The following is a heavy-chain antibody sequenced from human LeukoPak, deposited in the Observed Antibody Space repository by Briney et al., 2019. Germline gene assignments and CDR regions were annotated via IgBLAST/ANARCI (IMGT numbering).Heavy chain of an antibody. J-gene: IGHJ3*02. CDR2: INHSGST. V-gene: IGHV4-34*01. CDR3: ARHAPQAVAGTFAFDI. D-gene: IGHD6-19*01. CDR1: GGSISSYY. Sequence: SETLSLTCTVSGGSISSYYWSWIRQPPGKGLEWIGEINHSGSTNYNPSLKSRVTISVDTSKNQFSLKLSSVTAADTAVYYCARHAPQAVAGTFAFDIWGQGTMVTVSS.